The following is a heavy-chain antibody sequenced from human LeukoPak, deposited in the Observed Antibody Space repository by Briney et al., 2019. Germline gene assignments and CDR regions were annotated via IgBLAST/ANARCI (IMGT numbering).Heavy chain of an antibody. CDR2: ISSSGSTI. CDR3: ARDRGDIVVVPAAPSGFDY. Sequence: GGSLRLSCAASGFTFSSYEMNWVRQAPGKGLEWVSYISSSGSTIYYADSVKGRFTISRDNSKNSLYLQMNSLRAEDTAGYYCARDRGDIVVVPAAPSGFDYGGQGTVVSVS. V-gene: IGHV3-48*03. CDR1: GFTFSSYE. J-gene: IGHJ4*02. D-gene: IGHD2-2*01.